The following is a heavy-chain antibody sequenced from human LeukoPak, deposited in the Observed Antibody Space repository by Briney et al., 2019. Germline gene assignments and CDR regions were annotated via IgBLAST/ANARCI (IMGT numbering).Heavy chain of an antibody. CDR1: GFSFNNYA. V-gene: IGHV3-30*18. CDR3: AKAHYYDSSTLDY. Sequence: GGSLRLSCAASGFSFNNYAMYWVRQAPGKGLEWVAVISYDGSNKYYADSVKGRFTISRDNSKNTLYLQMNSLRAEDTAVYYCAKAHYYDSSTLDYWGQGTLVTVSS. D-gene: IGHD3-22*01. J-gene: IGHJ4*02. CDR2: ISYDGSNK.